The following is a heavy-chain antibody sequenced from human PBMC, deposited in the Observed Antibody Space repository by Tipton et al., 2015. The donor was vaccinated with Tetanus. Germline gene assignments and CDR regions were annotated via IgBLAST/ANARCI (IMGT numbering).Heavy chain of an antibody. Sequence: SLRLSCAASGFTFSNYAMIWVRQAPGKGLEWVSAISASGRNTYYADSVKGRFTSSRDNSKNIHYLEMSSLRAEDTAVYYCAKGPPDYYNWNYFDYWGQGTLVTVSS. CDR2: ISASGRNT. V-gene: IGHV3-23*01. CDR1: GFTFSNYA. CDR3: AKGPPDYYNWNYFDY. J-gene: IGHJ4*02. D-gene: IGHD1-20*01.